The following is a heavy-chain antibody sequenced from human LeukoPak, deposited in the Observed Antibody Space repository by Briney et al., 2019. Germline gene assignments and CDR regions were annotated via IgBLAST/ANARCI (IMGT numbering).Heavy chain of an antibody. D-gene: IGHD5-12*01. Sequence: PGGSLSLSCAASGFTFSTYGMNWVRQAPGKGLEWVSGVSPSGDITYYADSVKGRFTISRDNSKNTVYLQMNNVRAEDTAVYYCAKDGAWLRFDDWGQGTLVTVSS. CDR3: AKDGAWLRFDD. J-gene: IGHJ4*02. CDR1: GFTFSTYG. V-gene: IGHV3-23*01. CDR2: VSPSGDIT.